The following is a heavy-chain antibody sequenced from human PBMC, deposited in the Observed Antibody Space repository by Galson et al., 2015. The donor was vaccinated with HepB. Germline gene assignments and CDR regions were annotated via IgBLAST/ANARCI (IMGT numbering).Heavy chain of an antibody. Sequence: SVKVSCKASGYTFSTYGISWVRQAPGQGLEWMGWISAYNGNTNYAQILQGRVTMTTDTSTSTAYMELRSLRSDDTAVYYCARGEAGIVVVPAALDAFDIWGQGTMVTVSS. CDR1: GYTFSTYG. J-gene: IGHJ3*02. V-gene: IGHV1-18*04. CDR2: ISAYNGNT. D-gene: IGHD2-2*01. CDR3: ARGEAGIVVVPAALDAFDI.